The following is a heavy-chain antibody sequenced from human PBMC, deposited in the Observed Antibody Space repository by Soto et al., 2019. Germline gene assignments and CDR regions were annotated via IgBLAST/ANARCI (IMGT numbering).Heavy chain of an antibody. J-gene: IGHJ6*02. V-gene: IGHV1-46*01. CDR3: ARDGGGPTSRYYYYGMDV. CDR2: INPSGGST. CDR1: GYTFTSYY. Sequence: ASVKVSCKASGYTFTSYYMHWVRQAPGQGLEWMGIINPSGGSTSYAQKFQGRVTMTRDTSTSTVYMEVSSLRSEDTAVYYCARDGGGPTSRYYYYGMDVWGQGTTVTVSS. D-gene: IGHD2-15*01.